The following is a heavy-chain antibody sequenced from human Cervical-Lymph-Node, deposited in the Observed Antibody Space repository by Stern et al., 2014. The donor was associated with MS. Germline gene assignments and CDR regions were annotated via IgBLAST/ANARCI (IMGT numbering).Heavy chain of an antibody. V-gene: IGHV1-69*01. D-gene: IGHD6-13*01. CDR2: IIPLSDST. CDR3: ATHSSRSWFRFWFDP. J-gene: IGHJ5*02. Sequence: VQLVESGAEVKVPGSSVKVSCTASGGTFNSYTVNWVRQAPGQGLEWMGGIIPLSDSTNYAPKFKDRATITADESTTTVYLELASLTSQDTAVYYCATHSSRSWFRFWFDPWGQGTLVTVSS. CDR1: GGTFNSYT.